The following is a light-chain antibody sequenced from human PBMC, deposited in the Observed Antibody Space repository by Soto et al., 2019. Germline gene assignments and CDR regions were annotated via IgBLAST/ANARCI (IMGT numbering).Light chain of an antibody. Sequence: IQMTQSPSTLSASVGDRVTITGRASQTIGNWLAWYQQKTGKAPKLLIYDASSLERGVPSRFSGSRSGTAFTLTISSLQPDDFATYYCQQYDSYSYTFGQGTKLEIK. CDR3: QQYDSYSYT. V-gene: IGKV1-5*01. CDR2: DAS. CDR1: QTIGNW. J-gene: IGKJ2*01.